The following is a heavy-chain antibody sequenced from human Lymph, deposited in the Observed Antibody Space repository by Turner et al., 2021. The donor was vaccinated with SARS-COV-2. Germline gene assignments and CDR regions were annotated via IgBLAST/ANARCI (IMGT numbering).Heavy chain of an antibody. J-gene: IGHJ6*02. CDR3: ARDVERYNDFWSGYSGGYGLDV. D-gene: IGHD3-3*01. CDR1: GFTFSAPY. CDR2: TNPNSGGT. Sequence: QVPLVQSAAELNKPGASVQFSCKASGFTFSAPYMHWVRLAPGQGLEWMGWTNPNSGGTNYAQKFQGSVTTTRDTSISTSYMELSRLRSDDTAVNYCARDVERYNDFWSGYSGGYGLDVWGQGTTVTVSS. V-gene: IGHV1-2*02.